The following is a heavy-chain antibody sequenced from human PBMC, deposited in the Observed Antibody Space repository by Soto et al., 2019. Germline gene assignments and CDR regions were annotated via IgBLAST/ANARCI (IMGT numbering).Heavy chain of an antibody. V-gene: IGHV4-34*01. CDR1: GGSFSGYY. CDR2: INHSGST. CDR3: ARLRGRYCSSISWRWRSDEDFVGKLLISQMSNWFDP. J-gene: IGHJ5*02. Sequence: PSETLSLTCAVYGGSFSGYYWSWIRQPPGKGLEWIGGINHSGSTNYNPSLKSRVTISVDTSKNQFSLKLSSVTAADTAVYYCARLRGRYCSSISWRWRSDEDFVGKLLISQMSNWFDPWGQGTLVTVSS. D-gene: IGHD2-2*01.